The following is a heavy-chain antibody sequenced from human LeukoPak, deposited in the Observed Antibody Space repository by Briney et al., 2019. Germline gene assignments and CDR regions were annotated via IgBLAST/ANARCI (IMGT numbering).Heavy chain of an antibody. CDR2: ISGDGGST. Sequence: GGSLRLSCAASGFTFDDYAMHWVRQAPGKGLEWVSLISGDGGSTYYADSVKGRFTISRDNSKDSLYLQMNSLRTEGTALYYCAKDILQYNWNSDYWGQGTLVTVSS. CDR1: GFTFDDYA. V-gene: IGHV3-43*02. D-gene: IGHD1-7*01. J-gene: IGHJ4*02. CDR3: AKDILQYNWNSDY.